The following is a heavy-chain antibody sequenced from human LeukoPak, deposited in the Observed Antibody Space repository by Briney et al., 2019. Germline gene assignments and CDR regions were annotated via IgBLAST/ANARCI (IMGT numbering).Heavy chain of an antibody. CDR3: ARAYGYYFDY. CDR2: ISSSSSTI. Sequence: GGSLSLSCAASGFTFSSYSMNWVRQAPGKGLEWVSYISSSSSTIYYADSVKGRFTISRDNVKNSLYLQMNSLRAEDTAVYYCARAYGYYFDYWGQGTLVTVSS. V-gene: IGHV3-48*04. J-gene: IGHJ4*02. D-gene: IGHD2-21*01. CDR1: GFTFSSYS.